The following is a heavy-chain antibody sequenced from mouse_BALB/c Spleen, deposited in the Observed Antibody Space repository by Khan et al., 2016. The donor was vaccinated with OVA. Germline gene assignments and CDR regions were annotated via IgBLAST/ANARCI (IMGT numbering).Heavy chain of an antibody. CDR2: ILPGSGRN. CDR1: GYTFSSYW. D-gene: IGHD1-1*01. V-gene: IGHV1-9*01. CDR3: ARGNYYGSSSWFGY. Sequence: QVQLQQSGAELMKPGASVKISCKATGYTFSSYWIEWVKQRPGHGLEWIGEILPGSGRNNYNEKFKGKAIFTADTSSNTAYMQLSNLTSDDSAVYYCARGNYYGSSSWFGYWGQGTLVTVSA. J-gene: IGHJ3*01.